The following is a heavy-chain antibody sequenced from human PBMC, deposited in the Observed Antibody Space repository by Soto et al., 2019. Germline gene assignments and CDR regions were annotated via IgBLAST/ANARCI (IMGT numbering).Heavy chain of an antibody. CDR3: ARDLNLGSFDY. Sequence: GGSLRLSCAASGFTFSSYSMNWVRQAPGKGLEWVSYISSSSSTIYYADSVKGRFTISRDNAKNSLYLQMNSLRAEDTAVYYCARDLNLGSFDYWGQGTLVNVSS. J-gene: IGHJ4*02. CDR2: ISSSSSTI. CDR1: GFTFSSYS. V-gene: IGHV3-48*01.